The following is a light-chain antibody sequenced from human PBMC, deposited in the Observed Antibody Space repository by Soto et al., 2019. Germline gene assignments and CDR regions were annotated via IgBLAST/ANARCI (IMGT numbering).Light chain of an antibody. Sequence: PGERATLSCRASQSVSSYLAWYQQKPGQAPRLLIYDATNRATGIPARFSGSGSGTDFTLTISSLEPEDFAVYYCQQRSNWPPLTFGGGTKVEIK. J-gene: IGKJ4*01. V-gene: IGKV3-11*01. CDR3: QQRSNWPPLT. CDR1: QSVSSY. CDR2: DAT.